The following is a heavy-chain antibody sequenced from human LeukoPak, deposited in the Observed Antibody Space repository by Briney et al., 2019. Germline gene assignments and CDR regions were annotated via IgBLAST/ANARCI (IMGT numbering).Heavy chain of an antibody. CDR2: TNWDGAST. CDR1: GFRFDDYG. D-gene: IGHD2-2*01. CDR3: VRVYCSTTSCYDYYDYYMDV. Sequence: GGSLRLSCAASGFRFDDYGMSWVRHVPGKGLEWVSGTNWDGASTGYADSVKGRFTISRDNVKNFLYLQMNSLRVEDTALYFCVRVYCSTTSCYDYYDYYMDVWGKGTTVTVSS. V-gene: IGHV3-20*04. J-gene: IGHJ6*03.